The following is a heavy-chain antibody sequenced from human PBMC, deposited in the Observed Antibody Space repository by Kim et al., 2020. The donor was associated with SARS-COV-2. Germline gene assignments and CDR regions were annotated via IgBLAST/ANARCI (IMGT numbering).Heavy chain of an antibody. Sequence: SVKGRFTISRDNSKNTLYLQMNSLRAEDTAVYYCARDVADILTGYYIFYYWGQGTLVTVSS. V-gene: IGHV3-30*01. D-gene: IGHD3-9*01. CDR3: ARDVADILTGYYIFYY. J-gene: IGHJ4*02.